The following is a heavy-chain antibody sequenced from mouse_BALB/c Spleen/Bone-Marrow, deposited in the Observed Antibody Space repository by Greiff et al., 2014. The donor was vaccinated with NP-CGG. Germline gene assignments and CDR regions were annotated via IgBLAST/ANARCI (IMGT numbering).Heavy chain of an antibody. D-gene: IGHD4-1*01. Sequence: VKLVESGAEVVRPGTSVKVSCKASGYDFTSYLIEWKKQRPGQGLEWIGVINPGSGGSNYNEKFTGKATLTVDKSSSTAYMQLSSLTSDDSAVYFCARNANWLFTYWGQGTLVTVSA. CDR3: ARNANWLFTY. V-gene: IGHV1-54*01. CDR2: INPGSGGS. CDR1: GYDFTSYL. J-gene: IGHJ3*01.